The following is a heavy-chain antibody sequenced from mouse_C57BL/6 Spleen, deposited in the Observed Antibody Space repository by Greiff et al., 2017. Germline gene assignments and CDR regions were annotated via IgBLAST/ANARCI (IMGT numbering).Heavy chain of an antibody. CDR1: GFTFSVAW. V-gene: IGHV6-6*01. CDR3: TGITTVVDAMDY. Sequence: EVKLEESGGGLVQPGGSMKLSCAASGFTFSVAWMDWVRQSPEKGLEWVAEIRNKANNHATNYAESVKRRFTISRDDSTSSDHLQMISIRAEDTGIYYCTGITTVVDAMDYWGQGTSVTVSS. CDR2: IRNKANNHAT. J-gene: IGHJ4*01. D-gene: IGHD1-1*01.